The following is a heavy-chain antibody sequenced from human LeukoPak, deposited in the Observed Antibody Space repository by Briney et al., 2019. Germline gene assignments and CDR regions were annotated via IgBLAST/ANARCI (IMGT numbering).Heavy chain of an antibody. CDR2: INPNSGGT. V-gene: IGHV1-2*02. D-gene: IGHD6-13*01. J-gene: IGHJ6*03. CDR1: GYTFTGYY. CDR3: ARAYSSSWGDYYYYYYIDV. Sequence: ASVKVSCKASGYTFTGYYMHWVRQAPGQGLEWMGWINPNSGGTNYAQKFQGRVTMTRNTSISTAYMELSSLRSEDTAVYYCARAYSSSWGDYYYYYYIDVWGKGTTVTISS.